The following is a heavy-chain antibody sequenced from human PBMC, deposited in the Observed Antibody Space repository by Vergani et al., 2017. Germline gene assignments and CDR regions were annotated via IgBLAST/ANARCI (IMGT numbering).Heavy chain of an antibody. V-gene: IGHV1-69*08. CDR2: IIPVLGKT. CDR3: ARDPRGYGGDPEDYYYGMDV. Sequence: QVQLVQSGAVVKKPGSSVKVSCKASGATFRSNTISWVRQVPGQGLEWMGRIIPVLGKTKYAQDFQGRLTITADTSTSTAYMELTSLRSQDTAVYYCARDPRGYGGDPEDYYYGMDVGGQGTTVTVSS. D-gene: IGHD2-21*02. CDR1: GATFRSNT. J-gene: IGHJ6*02.